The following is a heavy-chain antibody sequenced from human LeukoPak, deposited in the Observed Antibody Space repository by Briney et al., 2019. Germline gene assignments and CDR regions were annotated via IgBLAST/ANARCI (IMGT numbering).Heavy chain of an antibody. Sequence: GGSLRLSCAASGFTFSSYAMHWVRQAPGKGLEWVAVISYDGSNKYYADSVKGRFTISRDNSKNTLYLQMNSLRAEDTAVYYCAKEWMHYGLRSSTYYYYMDVWGKGTTVTISS. V-gene: IGHV3-30*04. CDR3: AKEWMHYGLRSSTYYYYMDV. CDR2: ISYDGSNK. J-gene: IGHJ6*03. D-gene: IGHD3-10*01. CDR1: GFTFSSYA.